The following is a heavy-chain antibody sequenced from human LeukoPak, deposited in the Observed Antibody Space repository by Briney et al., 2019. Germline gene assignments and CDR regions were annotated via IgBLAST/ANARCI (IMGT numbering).Heavy chain of an antibody. CDR2: ITSSGSTI. CDR3: ARQTKTTVTKYFDH. J-gene: IGHJ2*01. V-gene: IGHV3-48*03. D-gene: IGHD4-17*01. CDR1: GFTFSSYE. Sequence: PGGSLRLSCAASGFTFSSYEMDWVRQAPGKGLEWVSYITSSGSTIYYADSVKGRFTISRDNAKNLLYLQMNSLRAEDTAVYYCARQTKTTVTKYFDHWGRGTLVTVSS.